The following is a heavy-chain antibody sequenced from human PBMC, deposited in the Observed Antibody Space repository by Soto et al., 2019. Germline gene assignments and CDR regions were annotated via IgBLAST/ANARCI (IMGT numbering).Heavy chain of an antibody. CDR3: ARGTRYYDSSGYYHYYYYYGMDV. Sequence: TLSLTCTVSGGSVSSGSYYWSWIRQPPGKGLEWIGYIYYSGSTNYNPSLKSRVTISVDTSKTQFSLKLSSVTAADTAVYYCARGTRYYDSSGYYHYYYYYGMDVWGQGTTVTVS. J-gene: IGHJ6*02. V-gene: IGHV4-61*01. CDR1: GGSVSSGSYY. CDR2: IYYSGST. D-gene: IGHD3-22*01.